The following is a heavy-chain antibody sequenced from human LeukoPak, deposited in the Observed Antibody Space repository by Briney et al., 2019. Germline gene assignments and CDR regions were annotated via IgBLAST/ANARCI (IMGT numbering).Heavy chain of an antibody. Sequence: GGSLRLSCAASGLSFSTYAMSWVRQAPGKGLEWVSGISGGGGNTYYADSVKGRFTISRDNSRNTLNLQMNSLRAEDTAVYSCARAVAAADSYWGRGTLVTVSS. J-gene: IGHJ4*02. V-gene: IGHV3-23*01. CDR2: ISGGGGNT. D-gene: IGHD6-13*01. CDR1: GLSFSTYA. CDR3: ARAVAAADSY.